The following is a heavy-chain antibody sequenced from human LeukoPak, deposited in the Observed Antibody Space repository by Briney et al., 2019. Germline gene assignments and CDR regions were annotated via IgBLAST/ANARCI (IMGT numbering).Heavy chain of an antibody. J-gene: IGHJ3*02. D-gene: IGHD3-22*01. V-gene: IGHV3-48*03. CDR3: AKAAMIVVVIPDAFDI. Sequence: LAGGSLRLSCAASGFTFSSYEMNWVRQAPGKGLEWVSYISSSGSTIYYADSVKGRFTISRDNSKNTLYLQMNSLRAEDTAVYYCAKAAMIVVVIPDAFDIWGQGTMVTVSS. CDR1: GFTFSSYE. CDR2: ISSSGSTI.